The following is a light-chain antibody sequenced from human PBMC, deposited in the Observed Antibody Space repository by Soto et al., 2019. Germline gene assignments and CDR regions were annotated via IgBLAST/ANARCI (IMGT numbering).Light chain of an antibody. Sequence: DVVMTQSPLSLPVTLGQPASISCRSSQSLVHSDGKTYLNWFQQRPGQSPRRLIYKVSNRDSGVPDRFSGSGSGTEFTLKISRVEAEDVGVYYCMQGTHWTPYTFGQGTKLEIK. CDR3: MQGTHWTPYT. J-gene: IGKJ2*01. V-gene: IGKV2-30*02. CDR1: QSLVHSDGKTY. CDR2: KVS.